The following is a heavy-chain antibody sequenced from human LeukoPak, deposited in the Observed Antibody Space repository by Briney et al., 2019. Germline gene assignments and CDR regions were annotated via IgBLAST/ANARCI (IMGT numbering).Heavy chain of an antibody. J-gene: IGHJ4*02. V-gene: IGHV3-23*01. CDR2: ISGSGGST. Sequence: SGGSLRLSCAASGFTSSSYAMSWVRQAPGKGLEWVSAISGSGGSTYYADSVKGRFTISRDNSKNTLYLQMNSLRAEDTAVYYCAKGGAAAGPRTFDYWGQGTLVTVSS. CDR3: AKGGAAAGPRTFDY. D-gene: IGHD6-13*01. CDR1: GFTSSSYA.